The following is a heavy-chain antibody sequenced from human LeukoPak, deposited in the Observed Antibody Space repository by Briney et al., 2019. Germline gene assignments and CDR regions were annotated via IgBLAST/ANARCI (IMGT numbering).Heavy chain of an antibody. CDR1: GFTFSSYW. CDR2: INKDGSEK. Sequence: PGGSLRLSCAASGFTFSSYWMSWVRQAPGKGLEWVANINKDGSEKYYVDSVKGRFTISRDNAKNSLYLQMNGLRAEDTAVYYCARDDDWNYEDYWGQGTLVTVSS. J-gene: IGHJ4*02. D-gene: IGHD1-7*01. CDR3: ARDDDWNYEDY. V-gene: IGHV3-7*01.